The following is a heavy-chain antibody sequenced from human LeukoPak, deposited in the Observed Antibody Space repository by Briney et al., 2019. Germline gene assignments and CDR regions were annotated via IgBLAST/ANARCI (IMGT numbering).Heavy chain of an antibody. Sequence: TGRSLRLSCAASGFTFSSYGMHCVRQAPGKGLEWVAVIWYDGSNKCYADSVKGRFSISRDNSKNTLYLQMNSLRAEDTAVYYCAGDYGEYYYGMDVWGQGTTVTVSS. J-gene: IGHJ6*02. CDR2: IWYDGSNK. D-gene: IGHD4-17*01. V-gene: IGHV3-33*01. CDR1: GFTFSSYG. CDR3: AGDYGEYYYGMDV.